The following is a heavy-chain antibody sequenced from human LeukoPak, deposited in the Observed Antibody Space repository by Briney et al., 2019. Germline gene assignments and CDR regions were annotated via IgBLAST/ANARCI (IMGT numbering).Heavy chain of an antibody. D-gene: IGHD2-15*01. CDR1: GFTFSSYG. J-gene: IGHJ4*02. V-gene: IGHV3-33*01. Sequence: GGSLRLSCAASGFTFSSYGMHWVRQAPGKGLEWVAVIWYDGSNKYYADSVKGRFTISRDNSKNTLYLQMNSLRAEDTAVYYCARDPRMSATPTYYFDYWGQGTLVTVSS. CDR3: ARDPRMSATPTYYFDY. CDR2: IWYDGSNK.